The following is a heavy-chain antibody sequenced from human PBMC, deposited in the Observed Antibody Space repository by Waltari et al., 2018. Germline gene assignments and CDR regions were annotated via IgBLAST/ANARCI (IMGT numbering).Heavy chain of an antibody. D-gene: IGHD3-16*01. Sequence: QVQLQESGPGLVKPSETLSLPCSVSGGSISSHYWSWCWQFPRQGLEWIGWIYDNGRINYNPSLNSRVTMSIDVSKNQFSLRLTSVTAADTAVYFCAMGGDSSKYFDLWGRGTLVTVSS. CDR1: GGSISSHY. CDR2: IYDNGRI. V-gene: IGHV4-4*08. J-gene: IGHJ2*01. CDR3: AMGGDSSKYFDL.